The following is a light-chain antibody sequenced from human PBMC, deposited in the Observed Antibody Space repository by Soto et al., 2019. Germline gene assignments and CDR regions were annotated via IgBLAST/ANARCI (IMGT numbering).Light chain of an antibody. Sequence: EIGMTQSPATLSASPGERATLSCRASESVSSNLAWYQQKPGQAPRLLLYGASNRASGIPARFSGSGSGTEFTLTISSLQSEDFALYYCQQYNNWLTFGGGTKVEIK. CDR3: QQYNNWLT. V-gene: IGKV3-15*01. J-gene: IGKJ4*01. CDR1: ESVSSN. CDR2: GAS.